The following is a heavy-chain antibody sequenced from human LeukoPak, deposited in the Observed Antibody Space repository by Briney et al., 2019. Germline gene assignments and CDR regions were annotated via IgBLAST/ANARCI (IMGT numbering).Heavy chain of an antibody. CDR2: INPSGGST. J-gene: IGHJ6*03. Sequence: PGASVKVSCQASGYTFTSYYMHWVRQAPGQGLEWMGIINPSGGSTSYAQKFQGRVTMTRDMSTSTVYMELSSLRSEDTAVYYCARDLLGYNYYMDVWGKGTTVTVSS. CDR3: ARDLLGYNYYMDV. V-gene: IGHV1-46*01. CDR1: GYTFTSYY. D-gene: IGHD3-16*01.